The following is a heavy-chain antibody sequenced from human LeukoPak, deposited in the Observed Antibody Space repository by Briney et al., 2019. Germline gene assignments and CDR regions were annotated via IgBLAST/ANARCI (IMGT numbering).Heavy chain of an antibody. CDR3: ATGARGSD. J-gene: IGHJ4*02. CDR2: IKSKTDGGTT. V-gene: IGHV3-15*01. Sequence: GGSLRLSCAASGVTLSNTWMTWVRQAPGKGLEWVGRIKSKTDGGTTEYAAPVKGRFTILRDDSKNTLSLEMNSLKTEDAGVYYCATGARGSDWGQGTLVTVSS. CDR1: GVTLSNTW. D-gene: IGHD3-10*01.